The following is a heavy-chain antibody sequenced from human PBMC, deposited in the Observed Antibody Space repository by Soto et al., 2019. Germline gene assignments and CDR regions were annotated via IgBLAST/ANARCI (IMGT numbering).Heavy chain of an antibody. CDR2: ISGSDGKT. J-gene: IGHJ4*02. Sequence: GGSLRLSCAASGFSFGSYALSWVRQAPGKGLEWVSTISGSDGKTFYADSVKGRFSISRDTSQSTLYLQMNSMRADDTAMYYCARWSYLDYWGQGTRVTVSS. D-gene: IGHD3-3*01. CDR1: GFSFGSYA. V-gene: IGHV3-23*01. CDR3: ARWSYLDY.